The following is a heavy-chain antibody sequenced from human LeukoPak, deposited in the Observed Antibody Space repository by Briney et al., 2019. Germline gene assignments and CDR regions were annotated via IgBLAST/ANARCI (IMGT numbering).Heavy chain of an antibody. J-gene: IGHJ4*02. D-gene: IGHD3-16*01. CDR3: ARGRLRLGLPGFDY. Sequence: GSSVKVSCKASGGTFSSYAISWVRQAPGQGLEWMGRIIPIFGTVNYAQKFQGRVTITTDESTSTAYMELSSLRSEDTAVYYCARGRLRLGLPGFDYWGQGTLVTVSS. CDR1: GGTFSSYA. CDR2: IIPIFGTV. V-gene: IGHV1-69*05.